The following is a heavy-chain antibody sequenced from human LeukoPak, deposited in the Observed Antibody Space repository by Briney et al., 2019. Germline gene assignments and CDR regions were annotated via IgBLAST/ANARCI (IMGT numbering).Heavy chain of an antibody. CDR1: GFTFSNYA. CDR3: AKGSNWNLPYYFDY. Sequence: PGGSLRLSCAASGFTFSNYAMSWVRQAPGKGLEWVANIKQDGSEKYYVDSVKGRFTISRDNAKNSLYLQMNSLRAEDTAVYHCAKGSNWNLPYYFDYWGQGTLVTVSS. D-gene: IGHD1-20*01. J-gene: IGHJ4*02. V-gene: IGHV3-7*01. CDR2: IKQDGSEK.